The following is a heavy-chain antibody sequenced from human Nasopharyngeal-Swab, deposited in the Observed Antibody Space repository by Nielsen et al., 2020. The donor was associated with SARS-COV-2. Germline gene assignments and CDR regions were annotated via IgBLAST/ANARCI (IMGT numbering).Heavy chain of an antibody. J-gene: IGHJ3*02. V-gene: IGHV3-21*01. CDR3: ARDGYCGGDCYGAFDI. Sequence: GESLKISCDASGFIFSSYTMNWVRRAPGKGLEWVSSISRSSSDIYYRDSLKGRFTVSRDNTEKSLYLQMDSLRAEDTAVYYCARDGYCGGDCYGAFDIWGQGTMVTVSS. CDR1: GFIFSSYT. D-gene: IGHD2-21*02. CDR2: ISRSSSDI.